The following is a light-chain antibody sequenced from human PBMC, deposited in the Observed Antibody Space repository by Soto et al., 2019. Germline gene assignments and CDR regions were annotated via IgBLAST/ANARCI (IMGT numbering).Light chain of an antibody. CDR3: SSYTSSSTWV. Sequence: QSALTQPASVSGSPGQSITISCTGTNSDVGSYNYVAWYQQHPGKAPKVMIYEVNNRPSGVSHRFSGSKSGKTASLTISGLQAEDEADYYCSSYTSSSTWVFGGGTKLTVL. J-gene: IGLJ3*02. CDR2: EVN. CDR1: NSDVGSYNY. V-gene: IGLV2-14*01.